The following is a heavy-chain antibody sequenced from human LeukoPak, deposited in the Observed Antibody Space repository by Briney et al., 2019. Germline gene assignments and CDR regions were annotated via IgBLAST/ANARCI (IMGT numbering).Heavy chain of an antibody. CDR2: MNPNSGNT. Sequence: ASVKVSCKASGYTFTSYDINWVRQATGQGLEWMGWMNPNSGNTGYAQKFQGRVTITRNTSISTAYMELSRLRSDDTAVYYCARDSGERGSGSCLIAYWGQGTLVTVSS. CDR3: ARDSGERGSGSCLIAY. CDR1: GYTFTSYD. D-gene: IGHD3-10*01. V-gene: IGHV1-8*03. J-gene: IGHJ4*02.